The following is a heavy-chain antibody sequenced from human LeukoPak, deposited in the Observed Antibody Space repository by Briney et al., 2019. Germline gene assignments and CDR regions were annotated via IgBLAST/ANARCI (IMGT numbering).Heavy chain of an antibody. D-gene: IGHD2-2*01. CDR1: GGSISSGSYY. Sequence: PSQTLSLTCTVSGGSISSGSYYWSWIRQPAGKGLGWIGRIYTSGSTNYNPSLKSRVTISVDTSKNQFSLKLSSVTAADTAVYYCPRGPPDCSSTSCYAFDAFDIWGQGTMVTVSS. V-gene: IGHV4-61*02. J-gene: IGHJ3*02. CDR2: IYTSGST. CDR3: PRGPPDCSSTSCYAFDAFDI.